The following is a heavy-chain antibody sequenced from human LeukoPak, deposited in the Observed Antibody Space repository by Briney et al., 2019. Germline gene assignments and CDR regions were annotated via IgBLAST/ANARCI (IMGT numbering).Heavy chain of an antibody. CDR2: ISGSGGST. D-gene: IGHD6-6*01. Sequence: GGSLRLSCAASGFTFSSYAMSWVRQAPGKGLEWVSAISGSGGSTYYADSVKGRFTNSRDNSKNTLYLQMNSLRAEDTAVYYCAKDYLTAPAYLPSRGYFDYWGQRTRVTVPS. J-gene: IGHJ4*02. V-gene: IGHV3-23*01. CDR1: GFTFSSYA. CDR3: AKDYLTAPAYLPSRGYFDY.